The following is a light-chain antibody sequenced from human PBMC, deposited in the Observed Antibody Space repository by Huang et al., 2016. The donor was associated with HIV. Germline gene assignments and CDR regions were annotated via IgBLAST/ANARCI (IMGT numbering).Light chain of an antibody. Sequence: EVLMTQSPDILSVSPGDRATFSCRASQNVGSNLAWYQQRPCQAPRLLIYAASTRATGVPARFSGGGSGTAFTLTISRLQSEDFATYYCQQYNTWPPWAFGQGTTVEI. J-gene: IGKJ1*01. CDR1: QNVGSN. CDR3: QQYNTWPPWA. V-gene: IGKV3-15*01. CDR2: AAS.